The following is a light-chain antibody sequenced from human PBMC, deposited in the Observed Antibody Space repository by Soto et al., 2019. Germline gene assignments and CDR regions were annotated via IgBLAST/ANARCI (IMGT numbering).Light chain of an antibody. CDR2: KAS. CDR1: QSISTW. CDR3: QQYNTYPLT. Sequence: DFQMTQSPSTMSASVGDRVTITCRASQSISTWLAWYQQKPGKAPKLLIYKASSLESGVPSRFSGSGSGTEFTLTISSLQPDDFATYYCQQYNTYPLTFGGGTTVEIK. V-gene: IGKV1-5*03. J-gene: IGKJ4*01.